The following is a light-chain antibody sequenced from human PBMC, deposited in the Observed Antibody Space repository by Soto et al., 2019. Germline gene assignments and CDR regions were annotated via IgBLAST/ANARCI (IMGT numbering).Light chain of an antibody. CDR1: SSYVGGYNY. V-gene: IGLV2-14*01. CDR3: SSYTSSSTRV. J-gene: IGLJ1*01. Sequence: QSALTQPASVSGSPGPSITISCTGTSSYVGGYNYVSWYQQNPGKAPKLRIYDVNNRPSGVSYRFSGSKSGNTASLTISGLQAEDEADYYCSSYTSSSTRVFGTGTKLTVL. CDR2: DVN.